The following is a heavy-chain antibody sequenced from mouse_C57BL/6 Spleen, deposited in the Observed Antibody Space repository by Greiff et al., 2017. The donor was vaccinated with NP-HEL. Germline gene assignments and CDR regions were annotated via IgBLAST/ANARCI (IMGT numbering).Heavy chain of an antibody. J-gene: IGHJ3*01. CDR1: GYTFTSYW. D-gene: IGHD2-4*01. CDR2: INPSSGYT. Sequence: QVHVKQSGAELAKPGASVKLSCKASGYTFTSYWMHWVKQRPGQGLEWIGYINPSSGYTKYNQKFKDKATLTADKSSSTAYMQVSSLTYEVSAVYYCARPYCPRYDYPWFAYWGQGTLVTVSA. V-gene: IGHV1-7*01. CDR3: ARPYCPRYDYPWFAY.